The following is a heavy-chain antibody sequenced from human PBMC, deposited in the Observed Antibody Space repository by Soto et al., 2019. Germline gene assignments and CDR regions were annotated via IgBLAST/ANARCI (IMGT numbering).Heavy chain of an antibody. J-gene: IGHJ6*02. CDR3: TTELDFWSGYYMDGMDV. CDR2: IKSKTDGGTT. V-gene: IGHV3-15*07. D-gene: IGHD3-3*01. CDR1: GFTFSNAW. Sequence: GGSLRLSCAASGFTFSNAWMNWVRQAPGKGLEWVGRIKSKTDGGTTDYAAPVKGRFTISRDDSKTTLYLQMNSLKTEDTAVYYCTTELDFWSGYYMDGMDVWGQGTTVTVSS.